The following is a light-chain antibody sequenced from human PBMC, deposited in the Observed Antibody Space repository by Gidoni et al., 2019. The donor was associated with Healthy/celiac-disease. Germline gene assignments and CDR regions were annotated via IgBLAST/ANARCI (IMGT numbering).Light chain of an antibody. CDR1: SSDVGGYNY. Sequence: QPASVSGSPGQSITISCTGTSSDVGGYNYVSWYQQHPGKAPKLMIYEVSNRPSGVSNHFSGSKSGNTASLTISGLQAEDEADYYCSSYTSSSTLVFGGGTKLTVL. V-gene: IGLV2-14*01. CDR2: EVS. CDR3: SSYTSSSTLV. J-gene: IGLJ2*01.